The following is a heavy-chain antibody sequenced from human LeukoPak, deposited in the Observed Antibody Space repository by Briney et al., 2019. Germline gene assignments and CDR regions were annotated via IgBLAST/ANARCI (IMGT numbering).Heavy chain of an antibody. CDR1: GGTFSSYA. CDR3: ARVQLGYCSSTSCYTEFDY. J-gene: IGHJ4*02. CDR2: IIPIFGTA. V-gene: IGHV1-69*05. D-gene: IGHD2-2*02. Sequence: ASVKVSCKASGGTFSSYAISWVRQAPGQGLEWMGGIIPIFGTANYAQKFQGRVTITTDESTSTAYMELSSLRSEDTAVYYCARVQLGYCSSTSCYTEFDYWGQGTLVTVSS.